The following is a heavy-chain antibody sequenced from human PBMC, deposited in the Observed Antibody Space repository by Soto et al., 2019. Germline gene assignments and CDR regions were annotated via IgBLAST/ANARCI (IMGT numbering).Heavy chain of an antibody. CDR2: IIPIFGTA. CDR3: ASDPGIAANWFDH. Sequence: SVKVSCKASGGTFSSYAISWVRQAPGQGLEWMGGIIPIFGTANYAQKFQGRVTITADESTSTAYMELSSLRSEDTAVYYCASDPGIAANWFDHWGQGTLVTSPQ. CDR1: GGTFSSYA. V-gene: IGHV1-69*13. J-gene: IGHJ5*02. D-gene: IGHD6-25*01.